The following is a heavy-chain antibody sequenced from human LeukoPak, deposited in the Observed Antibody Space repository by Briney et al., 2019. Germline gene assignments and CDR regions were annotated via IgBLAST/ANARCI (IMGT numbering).Heavy chain of an antibody. CDR1: GFTFSSYW. Sequence: PGGSLRLSCAASGFTFSSYWMHWVRQVPGKGLVWVSRINNDGSSTTYADSVKGRFTISRDNAKNTLYLQMNSLRAEDTAVYYCARALHDSSGYYFDYWGQGTLVTVSS. J-gene: IGHJ4*02. D-gene: IGHD3-22*01. V-gene: IGHV3-74*01. CDR3: ARALHDSSGYYFDY. CDR2: INNDGSST.